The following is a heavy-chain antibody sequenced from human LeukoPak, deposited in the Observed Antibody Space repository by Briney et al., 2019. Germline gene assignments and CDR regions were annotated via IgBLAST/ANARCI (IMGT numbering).Heavy chain of an antibody. CDR1: GFTFSSYE. CDR3: ARNYGGNDY. CDR2: ISSSGSTI. D-gene: IGHD4-23*01. V-gene: IGHV3-48*03. Sequence: PGGSLRLSCAASGFTFSSYEMNWVRQAPGKGLEWVSYISSSGSTIYYADSVKGRFTISRDIAKNSLYLQMKSLRAEDTAVYYCARNYGGNDYWGQGTLVTVSS. J-gene: IGHJ4*02.